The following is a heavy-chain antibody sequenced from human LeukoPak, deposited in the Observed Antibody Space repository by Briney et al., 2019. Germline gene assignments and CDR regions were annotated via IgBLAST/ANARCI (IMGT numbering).Heavy chain of an antibody. D-gene: IGHD6-19*01. J-gene: IGHJ4*02. Sequence: PGRSLRLSCAASGFTFSSYAMHWVRQAPGKGLEWVAVISYDGSNKYYADSVKGRFTISRDNSKNTLYLQMNSLRAEDTAVYYCARDSRLDGIYWGQGTLVTVSS. CDR1: GFTFSSYA. CDR3: ARDSRLDGIY. V-gene: IGHV3-30*04. CDR2: ISYDGSNK.